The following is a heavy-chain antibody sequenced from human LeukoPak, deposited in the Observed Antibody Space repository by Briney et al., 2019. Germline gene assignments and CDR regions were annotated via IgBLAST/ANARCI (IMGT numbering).Heavy chain of an antibody. CDR2: IYSGGDT. D-gene: IGHD3-9*01. CDR3: ARAILLTGSEYYFDS. CDR1: GFTVSSNY. Sequence: GGSLRLSCAASGFTVSSNYMSWVRQAPGKGLEWVSVIYSGGDTYYADSVKGRFTISRDTSKNTVYLHMNSLRPDDTATYYCARAILLTGSEYYFDSWGQGTLVTVSS. J-gene: IGHJ4*02. V-gene: IGHV3-53*01.